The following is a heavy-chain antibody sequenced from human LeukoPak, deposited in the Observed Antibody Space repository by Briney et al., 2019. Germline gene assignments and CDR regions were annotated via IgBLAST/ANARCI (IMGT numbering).Heavy chain of an antibody. V-gene: IGHV3-30*02. CDR1: GFTFSSYG. CDR3: XXXXXXXRVWDDYDSNVLNC. J-gene: IGHJ4*02. D-gene: IGHD3-22*01. CDR2: IRYDGSNK. Sequence: GGSLRLSCAASGFTFSSYGMHWVRQAPGKGLEWVAFIRYDGSNKYYAASVKGRFTISRDNSKNTLNLRMNSLRAEDTAVYYXXXXXXXXRVWDDYDSNVLNCWGQGTLVTVSS.